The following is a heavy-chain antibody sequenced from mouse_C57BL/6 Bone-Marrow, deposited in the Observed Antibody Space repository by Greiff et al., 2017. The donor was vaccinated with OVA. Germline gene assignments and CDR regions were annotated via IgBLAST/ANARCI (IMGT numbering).Heavy chain of an antibody. J-gene: IGHJ3*01. CDR2: ISSGGSYT. V-gene: IGHV5-6*01. CDR3: ARHVPYYYGSSYGFAY. D-gene: IGHD1-1*01. Sequence: EVKLVESGGDLVKPGGSLKLSCAASGFTFSSYGMSWVRQTPDKRLEWVATISSGGSYTYYPDSVKGRFTISRDNAKNTLYLQMSSLKSEDTAMYYCARHVPYYYGSSYGFAYWGQGTLVTVSA. CDR1: GFTFSSYG.